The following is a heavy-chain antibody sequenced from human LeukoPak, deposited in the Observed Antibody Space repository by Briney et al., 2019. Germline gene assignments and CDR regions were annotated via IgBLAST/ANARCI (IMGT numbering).Heavy chain of an antibody. J-gene: IGHJ4*02. CDR3: ARRRETTVTHFDY. Sequence: ASETLSLTCTVSGGSISSGGYSWSWIRQHPGKGLEWIGYIYYSGSTYYNPSLKSRVTISVDTSKNQFSLKLSSVTAADTAVYYCARRRETTVTHFDYWGQGTLVTVSS. CDR1: GGSISSGGYS. D-gene: IGHD4-17*01. V-gene: IGHV4-31*03. CDR2: IYYSGST.